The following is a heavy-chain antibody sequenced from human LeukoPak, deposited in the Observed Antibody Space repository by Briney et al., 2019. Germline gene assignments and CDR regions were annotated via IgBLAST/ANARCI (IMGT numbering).Heavy chain of an antibody. CDR3: ALIRGGGWYFHY. Sequence: LPGRSLRLSCAASGFTFSSYGMNWVRQAPGKGLEWVAIISSDVSKKYHADSVKGRFTISRDNSKNTLYLQMNSLRAEDTAVYYCALIRGGGWYFHYWGQGTLVTVSS. CDR1: GFTFSSYG. D-gene: IGHD6-19*01. V-gene: IGHV3-30*03. CDR2: ISSDVSKK. J-gene: IGHJ4*02.